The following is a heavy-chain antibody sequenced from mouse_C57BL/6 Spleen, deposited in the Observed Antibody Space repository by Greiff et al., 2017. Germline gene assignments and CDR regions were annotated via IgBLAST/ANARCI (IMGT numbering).Heavy chain of an antibody. V-gene: IGHV1-80*01. D-gene: IGHD1-1*01. CDR1: GYAFSTYW. J-gene: IGHJ2*01. Sequence: QVQLQQSGAELVKPGASVKISCKASGYAFSTYWMNWVKQRPGKGLEWIGQIYPGDGDTNYNGKFKGKATLTVNKSSSTAYMEFRSLTSEDSAVYYCARDYGSPEYWGQGTTLTVAS. CDR2: IYPGDGDT. CDR3: ARDYGSPEY.